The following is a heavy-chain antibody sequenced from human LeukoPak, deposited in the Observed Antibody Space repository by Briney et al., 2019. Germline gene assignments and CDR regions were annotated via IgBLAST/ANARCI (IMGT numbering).Heavy chain of an antibody. CDR2: IKQDGSEK. CDR3: ARRIRSSTSWQIPYYYYYYIDV. J-gene: IGHJ6*03. D-gene: IGHD2-2*01. CDR1: GFTFSSYW. V-gene: IGHV3-7*01. Sequence: PGGSLRLSCAASGFTFSSYWMSWVRQAPGKGLEWVANIKQDGSEKYYVDSVKGRFTISRDNAKNSLYLQMNSLRAEDTAVYYCARRIRSSTSWQIPYYYYYYIDVWGKGTTVTVSS.